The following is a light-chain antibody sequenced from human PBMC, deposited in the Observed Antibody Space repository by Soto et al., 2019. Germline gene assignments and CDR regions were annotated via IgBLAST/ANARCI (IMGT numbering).Light chain of an antibody. CDR1: QSVSSY. CDR2: DAS. J-gene: IGKJ4*01. Sequence: EIVLTQSPATLSLSPGERATLSCGASQSVSSYLAWYQQKPGQAPRLLIYDASSRATGIPARFSGSGSGTDFTLTISSLEPEDFAVYYCQQRSDWPSTFGGGTKVEI. V-gene: IGKV3-11*01. CDR3: QQRSDWPST.